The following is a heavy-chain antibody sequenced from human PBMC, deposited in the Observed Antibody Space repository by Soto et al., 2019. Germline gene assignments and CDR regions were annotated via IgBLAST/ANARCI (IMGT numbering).Heavy chain of an antibody. CDR3: ARTESSSWSFFYYGMDV. J-gene: IGHJ6*02. Sequence: QVQLKESGPGLVKPSETLALTCTVSGGSIGSYYWSWIRQPPGRGLEWIGCDYYSDGTNYNPSLKTRVTMSMDKSNNQFSLRLSSVTAADTAVYYCARTESSSWSFFYYGMDVWGQGTTVTVSS. CDR2: DYYSDGT. V-gene: IGHV4-59*01. D-gene: IGHD6-13*01. CDR1: GGSIGSYY.